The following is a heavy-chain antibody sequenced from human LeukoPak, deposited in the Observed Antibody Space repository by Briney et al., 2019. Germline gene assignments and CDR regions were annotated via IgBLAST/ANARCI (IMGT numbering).Heavy chain of an antibody. J-gene: IGHJ4*02. CDR2: IRSNAYGGKT. V-gene: IGHV3-49*04. Sequence: GGSLRLSCTASGFTFGDYAMNWVRQAPGKGLEWVGFIRSNAYGGKTEYAASVKGRFTISIDDSKSIAYLQMNSLKPEDTAVYYCTRDANFLLWFGELGYFDYWGQGTLVTVSS. CDR3: TRDANFLLWFGELGYFDY. D-gene: IGHD3-10*01. CDR1: GFTFGDYA.